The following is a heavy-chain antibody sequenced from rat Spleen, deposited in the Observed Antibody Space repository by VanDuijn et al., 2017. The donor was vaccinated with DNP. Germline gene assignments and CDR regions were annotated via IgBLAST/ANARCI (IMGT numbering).Heavy chain of an antibody. CDR3: ASHDYSY. D-gene: IGHD1-1*01. Sequence: EVQLVESGGGLVQPGRSLKLSCAASGFIFNDYGMAWVRQTPKKGLEWVATISTGGGTLYYRDSVKGRFTISRDDAKNTLYLQMNSLRSEDTATYYCASHDYSYWGHGVMVTVSS. CDR1: GFIFNDYG. J-gene: IGHJ2*01. V-gene: IGHV5S13*01. CDR2: ISTGGGTL.